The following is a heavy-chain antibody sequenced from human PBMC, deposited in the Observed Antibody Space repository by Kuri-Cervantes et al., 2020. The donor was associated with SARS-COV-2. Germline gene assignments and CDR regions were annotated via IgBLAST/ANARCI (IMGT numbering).Heavy chain of an antibody. V-gene: IGHV3-7*01. CDR3: ARFGRPGPPTQTGTTPFDY. D-gene: IGHD1-7*01. J-gene: IGHJ4*02. CDR1: GFTFNNYE. CDR2: IKCDGSEK. Sequence: GESLKISCAASGFTFNNYEMNWVRQAPGKGLEWVADIKCDGSEKYYVDSVKGRFTISRDNAKNSLYLQMNSLRAEDAAVYYCARFGRPGPPTQTGTTPFDYWGQGTLVTVSS.